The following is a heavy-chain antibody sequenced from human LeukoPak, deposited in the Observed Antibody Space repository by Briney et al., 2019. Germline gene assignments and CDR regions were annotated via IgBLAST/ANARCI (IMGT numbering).Heavy chain of an antibody. V-gene: IGHV3-7*01. Sequence: DSVKGRFTISRDTAKNSLYLQMNSLRAEDTAVYYCAGDRATSYFDYWGQGALVTISS. J-gene: IGHJ4*02. D-gene: IGHD1-26*01. CDR3: AGDRATSYFDY.